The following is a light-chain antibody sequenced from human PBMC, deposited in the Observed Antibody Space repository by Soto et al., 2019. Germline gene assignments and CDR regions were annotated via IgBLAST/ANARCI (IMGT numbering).Light chain of an antibody. CDR3: VAWDDSLSGVV. V-gene: IGLV1-44*01. CDR1: SSNIGSTV. CDR2: DNH. J-gene: IGLJ2*01. Sequence: QSVLTQPPSASGTPGQTVTISCSGSSSNIGSTVLSWYQQLPGTAPKLLIFDNHQRPSGVPDRFSGSKSGSSACLAISGLQSDDEAYYYCVAWDDSLSGVVIGGGTKLTVL.